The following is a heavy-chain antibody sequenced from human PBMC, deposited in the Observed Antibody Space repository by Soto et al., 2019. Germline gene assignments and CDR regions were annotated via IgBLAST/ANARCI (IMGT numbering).Heavy chain of an antibody. J-gene: IGHJ4*02. Sequence: QVQLQESGPGLLKPSETLSLTCTISGASIAGYYWSWIRQSPGKGLEWIGYVYSSGSTDYNPSLQSRVAMSIDTSKRQSSLKLTSVTAAYTALYYCARHWWSSGSYLVFDSWGQGTLVTVSS. V-gene: IGHV4-59*08. CDR2: VYSSGST. CDR1: GASIAGYY. CDR3: ARHWWSSGSYLVFDS. D-gene: IGHD6-19*01.